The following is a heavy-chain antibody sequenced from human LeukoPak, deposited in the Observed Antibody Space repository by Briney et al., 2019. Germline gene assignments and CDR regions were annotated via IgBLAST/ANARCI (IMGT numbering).Heavy chain of an antibody. J-gene: IGHJ3*02. CDR2: IYTTGRT. D-gene: IGHD7-27*01. Sequence: GSLRLSCAASGFTFSSYWMSWVRQAPGKGLEWIGYIYTTGRTNYNPSLKSRVTISVDTSKNQFSLKLSSVTAADTAVYYCAKILGSGVWYGFDIWGQGTMVTVSS. V-gene: IGHV4-4*09. CDR1: GFTFSSYW. CDR3: AKILGSGVWYGFDI.